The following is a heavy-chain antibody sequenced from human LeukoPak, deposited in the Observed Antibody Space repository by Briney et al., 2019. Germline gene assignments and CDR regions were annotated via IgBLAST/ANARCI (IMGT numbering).Heavy chain of an antibody. CDR3: ARIRWLNLRGAFDI. V-gene: IGHV4-34*01. D-gene: IGHD3-9*01. Sequence: PSETLSLTCAVNGGSFSGYYWCWIRQPPGKGLEWIGEINHSGSTNYNPSLKSRVTISVDTSKNQFSLKLSSVTAADTAVYYCARIRWLNLRGAFDIWGQGTMVTVSS. J-gene: IGHJ3*02. CDR1: GGSFSGYY. CDR2: INHSGST.